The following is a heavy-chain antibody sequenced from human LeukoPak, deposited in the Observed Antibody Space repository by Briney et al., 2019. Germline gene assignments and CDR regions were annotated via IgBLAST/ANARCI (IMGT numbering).Heavy chain of an antibody. Sequence: SETLSLTCTVSGSSINTPYYWAWIRQPPGEGLEWIGNIFHGVTTFYNPSLMNRVAISVDTSKNQFSLKLTSVTAADTAVYYCARGATIAAPLMSWGQGTLVIVSS. CDR2: IFHGVTT. CDR3: ARGATIAAPLMS. CDR1: GSSINTPYY. V-gene: IGHV4-38-2*02. J-gene: IGHJ4*02. D-gene: IGHD6-13*01.